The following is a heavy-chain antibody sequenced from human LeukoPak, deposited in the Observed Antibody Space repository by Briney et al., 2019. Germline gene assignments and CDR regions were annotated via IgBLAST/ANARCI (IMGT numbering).Heavy chain of an antibody. D-gene: IGHD2-2*01. Sequence: SETLSLTCTVSGGSISSYYWSWIRQPPGKGLEWIGYIYYSGSTNYNPSLKSRVTISVDTSKNQFSLKLNSVTAADTAVYYCARDTPGSSIDYWGQGTLVTVSS. J-gene: IGHJ4*02. CDR3: ARDTPGSSIDY. CDR2: IYYSGST. CDR1: GGSISSYY. V-gene: IGHV4-59*01.